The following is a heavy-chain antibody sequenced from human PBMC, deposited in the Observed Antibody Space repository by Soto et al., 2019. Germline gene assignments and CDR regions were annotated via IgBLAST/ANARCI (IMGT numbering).Heavy chain of an antibody. D-gene: IGHD3-22*01. V-gene: IGHV4-39*01. CDR1: GDSISSNSHY. J-gene: IGHJ4*02. Sequence: PSETLSLTCTVSGDSISSNSHYWCWSRHPPGKGLESIANIYYDGNTYYNPSLKSRVTISLDTSKNQFSLRLNSVTAADTAVYYCARMNYYDTSGYPFDYWGQGMMVTVS. CDR3: ARMNYYDTSGYPFDY. CDR2: IYYDGNT.